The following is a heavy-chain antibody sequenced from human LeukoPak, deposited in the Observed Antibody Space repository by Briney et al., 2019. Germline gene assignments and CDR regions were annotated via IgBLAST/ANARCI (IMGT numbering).Heavy chain of an antibody. J-gene: IGHJ4*02. CDR1: GGSISSYY. CDR2: IYYSGST. CDR3: ASSDYDFWSGYYTGLRFDY. D-gene: IGHD3-3*01. V-gene: IGHV4-59*01. Sequence: SETLSLXCTVSGGSISSYYWSWIRQPPGKGLEWIGYIYYSGSTNYNPSLKSRVTISIDTSKNQFSLKLSSVTAADTAVYYCASSDYDFWSGYYTGLRFDYWGQGTLVTVSS.